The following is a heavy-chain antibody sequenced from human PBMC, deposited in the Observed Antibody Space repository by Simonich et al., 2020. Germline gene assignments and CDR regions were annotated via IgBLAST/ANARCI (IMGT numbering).Heavy chain of an antibody. CDR3: ARTHRWYFDY. CDR1: GYTFTSYG. D-gene: IGHD2-15*01. J-gene: IGHJ4*02. CDR2: ISAYNGNT. V-gene: IGHV1-18*01. Sequence: QVQLVQSGAEVKKPGASVKVSCKASGYTFTSYGISWVRQAPGQGLEGMGWISAYNGNTNYAQKLQGRGTMTPDTSTRTAYMGRRSLRSDDTAVYYCARTHRWYFDYWGQGTLVTVSS.